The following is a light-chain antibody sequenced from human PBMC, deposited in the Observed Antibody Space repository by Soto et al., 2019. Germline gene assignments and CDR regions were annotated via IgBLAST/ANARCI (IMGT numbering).Light chain of an antibody. V-gene: IGKV3-15*01. CDR3: QQYINWYT. J-gene: IGKJ2*01. Sequence: EVVMTQSPATLSVSPGERVTLSSRASQSVSSRLAWYQQKPGQAPRLLIYSASTRVTGIPARFSGSGSGTEFTLTISSLESEDFAVYSCQQYINWYTFCLGKKLEIK. CDR2: SAS. CDR1: QSVSSR.